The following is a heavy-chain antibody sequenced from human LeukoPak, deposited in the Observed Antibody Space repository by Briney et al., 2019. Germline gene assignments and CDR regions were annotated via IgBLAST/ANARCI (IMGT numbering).Heavy chain of an antibody. D-gene: IGHD6-19*01. Sequence: GGSLRLSCAASGFTFSSYAMSWVRQAPGKGLEWVSAISSSGGNTYYADSVKGPCTISRDNSTNALYLQMNSLGGEDTAVYYCANEGWYYFDYWGQGTLVTVSS. CDR3: ANEGWYYFDY. V-gene: IGHV3-23*01. J-gene: IGHJ4*02. CDR1: GFTFSSYA. CDR2: ISSSGGNT.